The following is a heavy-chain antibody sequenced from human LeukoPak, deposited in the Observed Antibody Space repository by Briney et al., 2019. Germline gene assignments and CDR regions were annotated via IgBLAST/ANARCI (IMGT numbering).Heavy chain of an antibody. CDR1: GFTFSSYS. J-gene: IGHJ4*02. CDR3: ASSKWEGATCMDS. V-gene: IGHV3-21*01. CDR2: ISSSSSYI. D-gene: IGHD1-26*01. Sequence: GGSLRLSCAASGFTFSSYSMNWVRQAPGKGLEWVSSISSSSSYIYYADSVKGRFTISRDNAKNSLYLQMNSLRAEDTAVYYCASSKWEGATCMDSWGQGTLVTVSS.